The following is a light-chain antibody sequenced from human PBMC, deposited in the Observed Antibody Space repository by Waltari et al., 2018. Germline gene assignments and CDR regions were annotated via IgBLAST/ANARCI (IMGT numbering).Light chain of an antibody. CDR1: QSVLYSSNNKNY. V-gene: IGKV4-1*01. Sequence: DIVMTQSPDSLAVSLGERATINCKSSQSVLYSSNNKNYLAWYQQKPGQPPKLLIYWASTRESGVPDRFSGSGSGTDFTLTISSLQAEDVAGYYCQQYCSTPYTFGQGTKLEIK. CDR2: WAS. CDR3: QQYCSTPYT. J-gene: IGKJ2*01.